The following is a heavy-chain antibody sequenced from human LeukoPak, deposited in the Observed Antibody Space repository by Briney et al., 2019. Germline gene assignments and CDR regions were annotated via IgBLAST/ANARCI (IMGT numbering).Heavy chain of an antibody. CDR3: ARHGSDWTFDF. V-gene: IGHV4-59*08. D-gene: IGHD2-21*02. J-gene: IGHJ4*02. CDR1: GGSINTYY. CDR2: IYYSGGT. Sequence: SETLSLTCTVSGGSINTYYWSWIRQPPGKGLEWIGYIYYSGGTNYNPSLKSRVTISVDTSKNQFSLKLNSVTAADTAVYYCARHGSDWTFDFWGQGLLVSVSS.